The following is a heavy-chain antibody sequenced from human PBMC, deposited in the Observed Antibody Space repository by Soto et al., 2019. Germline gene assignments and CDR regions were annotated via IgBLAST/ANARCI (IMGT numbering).Heavy chain of an antibody. CDR1: GASISSGGYY. D-gene: IGHD5-18*01. V-gene: IGHV4-31*03. CDR2: IYYSGIS. J-gene: IGHJ4*02. Sequence: QVQLLESGPGLVKPSQTLSLICNVSGASISSGGYYWSWIRQRPGGGLEWLGFIYYSGISHYNPSLQRRATISVDTSKNQFSLKLISVTAADTAVYYCARTEWIQLWFDYWGQGALVTVS. CDR3: ARTEWIQLWFDY.